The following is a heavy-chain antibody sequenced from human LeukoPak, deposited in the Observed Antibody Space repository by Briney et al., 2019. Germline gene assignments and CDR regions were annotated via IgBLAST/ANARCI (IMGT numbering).Heavy chain of an antibody. D-gene: IGHD3-22*01. V-gene: IGHV4-39*01. CDR1: GGSISSSSYY. Sequence: SETLSLTCTVSGGSISSSSYYWGWIRQPPGKXXXXXXXXXXSGSTYYNPSLKSRVTISVDTSKNQFSLDLSSVTAADTAVYYCARLYYDSSGYYQICYFDYWGQGTLVTVSS. CDR2: XXXSGST. J-gene: IGHJ4*02. CDR3: ARLYYDSSGYYQICYFDY.